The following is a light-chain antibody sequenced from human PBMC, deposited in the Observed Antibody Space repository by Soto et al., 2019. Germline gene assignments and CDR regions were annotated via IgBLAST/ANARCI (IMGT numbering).Light chain of an antibody. V-gene: IGLV4-69*01. J-gene: IGLJ3*02. CDR3: QTRWV. CDR2: LNSDGSH. CDR1: SGHSSYA. Sequence: QPVLTQSPSASASLGASVKLTCTLSSGHSSYAIAWHQQQPEKGPRYLMKLNSDGSHSKGDVIPDRFSGSSSGAERYLTISSLQSEDEADYYCQTRWVFGGGTKLTVL.